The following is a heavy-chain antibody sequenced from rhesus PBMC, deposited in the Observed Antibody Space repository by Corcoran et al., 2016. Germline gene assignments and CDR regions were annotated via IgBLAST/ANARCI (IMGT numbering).Heavy chain of an antibody. CDR3: ARGNWRFDY. Sequence: EVHLVQSGAEVKKPGATVKSPCKADGYTCTDDSQKSGRSAPGKGLEGMGGVNPEDGEADYAQKFQDRVTITADISTDTAYMELSSLRSEDTAVYYCARGNWRFDYWGQGVLVTVSS. J-gene: IGHJ4*01. CDR2: VNPEDGEA. D-gene: IGHD1-26*01. CDR1: GYTCTDDS. V-gene: IGHV1-111*02.